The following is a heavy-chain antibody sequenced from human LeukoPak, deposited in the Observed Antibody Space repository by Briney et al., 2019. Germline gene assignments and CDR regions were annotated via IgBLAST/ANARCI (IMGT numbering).Heavy chain of an antibody. Sequence: GGSLRLSCAASGFIVSSNFMSWVRQAPGKGLECVSLINSGGTTYYADSVKGRFTISRDNTKNSLYLQMSSLRAEDTAVYYCVRGDGRDYWGQGTLVTVSS. CDR2: INSGGTT. V-gene: IGHV3-53*01. CDR3: VRGDGRDY. J-gene: IGHJ4*02. D-gene: IGHD5-24*01. CDR1: GFIVSSNF.